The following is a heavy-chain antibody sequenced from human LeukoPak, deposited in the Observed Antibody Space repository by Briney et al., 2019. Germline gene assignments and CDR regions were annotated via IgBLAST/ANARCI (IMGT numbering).Heavy chain of an antibody. J-gene: IGHJ6*03. CDR1: GGSISSYY. CDR2: IYYSGST. D-gene: IGHD1-26*01. Sequence: PSETLSLTCTVSGGSISSYYWSWIRQPPGKGLEWIGYIYYSGSTNYNPSLKSRVTISVDTSKNQFSLKLSSVTAADTAVYYCARERESGSYYGYYYYYMDVWGKGTTVTVSS. CDR3: ARERESGSYYGYYYYYMDV. V-gene: IGHV4-59*01.